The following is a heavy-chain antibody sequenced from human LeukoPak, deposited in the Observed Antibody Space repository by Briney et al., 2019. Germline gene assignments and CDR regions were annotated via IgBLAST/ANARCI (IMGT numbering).Heavy chain of an antibody. Sequence: SETLSLTCAVYGGSFSGYYWSWIRQPPGKGLEWIGEINHSGSTNYNPSLKSRDNIAVDTYTYQFSLKLSSVTAADTAEYYCAGVVVAAADAFDIWGQGTMVTVSS. CDR2: INHSGST. V-gene: IGHV4-34*01. CDR1: GGSFSGYY. J-gene: IGHJ3*02. CDR3: AGVVVAAADAFDI. D-gene: IGHD2-15*01.